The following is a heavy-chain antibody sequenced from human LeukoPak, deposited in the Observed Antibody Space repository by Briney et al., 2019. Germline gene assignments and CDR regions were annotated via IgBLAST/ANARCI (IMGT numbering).Heavy chain of an antibody. Sequence: GASVKVSCKASGYTFTSYGISWVRQAPGQGLEWMGWTSAYNGHTNYAQKLQDRVTMTTDTATSTAYMELRSLRSDDTAIYCCARSCSTTSCYLYGMDVWGQGTTVTVSS. CDR3: ARSCSTTSCYLYGMDV. V-gene: IGHV1-18*01. CDR2: TSAYNGHT. D-gene: IGHD2-2*01. J-gene: IGHJ6*02. CDR1: GYTFTSYG.